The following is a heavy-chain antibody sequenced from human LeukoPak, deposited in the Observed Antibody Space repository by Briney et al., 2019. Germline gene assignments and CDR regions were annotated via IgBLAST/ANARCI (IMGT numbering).Heavy chain of an antibody. CDR3: ARTYGDYVSLAEYFQH. Sequence: ASVKVSCKVSGYTLTELSMHWVRQAPGKGLEWMGGFDPEDGETIYAQKFQGRVTITADKSTSTAYMELSSLRSDDTAVYYCARTYGDYVSLAEYFQHWGQGTLVTVSS. D-gene: IGHD4-17*01. V-gene: IGHV1-24*01. CDR2: FDPEDGET. J-gene: IGHJ1*01. CDR1: GYTLTELS.